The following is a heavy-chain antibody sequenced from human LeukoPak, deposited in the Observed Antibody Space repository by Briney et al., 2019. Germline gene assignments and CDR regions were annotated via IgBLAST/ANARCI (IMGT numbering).Heavy chain of an antibody. CDR3: ARDREGATPFDY. D-gene: IGHD1-26*01. J-gene: IGHJ4*02. Sequence: PSETQSLTCAVSGGSISSSNWWSWVRQPPGKGLEWIGEIYHSGSTNYNPSLKSRVTISVDKSKNQFSLKLSSVTAADTAVYYCARDREGATPFDYWGRGTLVTVSS. CDR2: IYHSGST. V-gene: IGHV4-4*02. CDR1: GGSISSSNW.